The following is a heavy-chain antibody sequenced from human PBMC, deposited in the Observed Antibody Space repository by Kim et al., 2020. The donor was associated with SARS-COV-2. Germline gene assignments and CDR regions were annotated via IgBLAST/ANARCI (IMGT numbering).Heavy chain of an antibody. J-gene: IGHJ6*01. D-gene: IGHD3-10*01. CDR2: IYYSGST. CDR3: ARVKRSGSKSLPMDV. CDR1: GGSISSSSYY. V-gene: IGHV4-39*07. Sequence: SETLSLTCTVSGGSISSSSYYWGWIRQPPGKGLEWIGSIYYSGSTYYNPSLKSRVTISVDTSKNQFSLKLSSVTAADTAVYYCARVKRSGSKSLPMDVWG.